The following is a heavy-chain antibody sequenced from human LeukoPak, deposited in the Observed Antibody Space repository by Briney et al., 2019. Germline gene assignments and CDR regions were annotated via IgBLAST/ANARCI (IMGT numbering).Heavy chain of an antibody. CDR3: AKAYYYDTGSDY. D-gene: IGHD3-22*01. V-gene: IGHV1-46*01. CDR1: GYTFTSYY. J-gene: IGHJ4*02. CDR2: INPTGGST. Sequence: ASVKVSCKASGYTFTSYYMHWVRQAPGQGLEWMGIINPTGGSTSYAQKFQGRLTMTRDTSTSTVYMELSSLRSEDTAVYYCAKAYYYDTGSDYWGQGTLVTVSS.